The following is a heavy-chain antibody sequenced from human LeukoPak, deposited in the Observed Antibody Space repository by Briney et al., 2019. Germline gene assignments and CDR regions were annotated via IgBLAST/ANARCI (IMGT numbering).Heavy chain of an antibody. CDR1: GFTFSSSV. CDR2: ISGSGSGGST. CDR3: AKSGYNRFDY. D-gene: IGHD5-24*01. Sequence: GGSLRLSCAASGFTFSSSVMSWVRQAPGKGLEWVSSISGSGSGGSTYYADSVKGRFTISRDNSKNTLYLQMNSLRAEDTAVYYCAKSGYNRFDYWGQGTLVTVSS. J-gene: IGHJ4*02. V-gene: IGHV3-23*01.